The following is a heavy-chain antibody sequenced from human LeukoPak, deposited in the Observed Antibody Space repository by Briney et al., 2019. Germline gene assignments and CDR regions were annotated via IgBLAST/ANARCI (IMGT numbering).Heavy chain of an antibody. J-gene: IGHJ4*02. D-gene: IGHD4-17*01. Sequence: GGSLRLSCAASGFTFSSYTMRWVRQAPGKGLEWVAVISYDGSNKYYADSVKGRFTISRDNSKNTLYLQMNSLRAEDTAVYYCAKRPSDYGDYVTYFDYWGQGTLVTVSS. CDR2: ISYDGSNK. V-gene: IGHV3-30*01. CDR3: AKRPSDYGDYVTYFDY. CDR1: GFTFSSYT.